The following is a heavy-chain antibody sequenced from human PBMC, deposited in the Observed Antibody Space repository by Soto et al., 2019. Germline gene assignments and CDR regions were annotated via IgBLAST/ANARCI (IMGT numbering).Heavy chain of an antibody. D-gene: IGHD2-15*01. CDR2: ISVRGATT. Sequence: EVQLLESGGGLVQPGGSLRLSCVASGFTFSSYAMIWVRQAPGKGLEWVSAISVRGATTYYADSVKGRFTISRDISNNELSLQMSGLRGEDTAVYYCAKRGYCSGDKCYWYLDYWGPGTLVTVSS. J-gene: IGHJ4*02. CDR3: AKRGYCSGDKCYWYLDY. V-gene: IGHV3-23*01. CDR1: GFTFSSYA.